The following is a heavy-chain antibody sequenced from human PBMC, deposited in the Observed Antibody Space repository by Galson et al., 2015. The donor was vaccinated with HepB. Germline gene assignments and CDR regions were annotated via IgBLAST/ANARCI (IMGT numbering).Heavy chain of an antibody. CDR3: ARVASTTVTTSTDYYYYYGMDV. D-gene: IGHD4-17*01. V-gene: IGHV4-34*01. J-gene: IGHJ6*02. CDR1: GGSFSGYY. Sequence: SETLSLTCAVYGGSFSGYYWSWIRQPPGKGLEWIGEINHSGSTNYNPSLKSRVTISVDTSKNQLSLKLSSVTAADTAVYYCARVASTTVTTSTDYYYYYGMDVWGQGTTVTVSS. CDR2: INHSGST.